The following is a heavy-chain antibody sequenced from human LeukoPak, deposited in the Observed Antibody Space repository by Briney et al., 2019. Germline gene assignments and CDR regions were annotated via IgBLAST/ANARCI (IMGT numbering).Heavy chain of an antibody. CDR3: ARMRDGYMGRYYFDY. CDR2: MKEDGSDK. J-gene: IGHJ4*02. Sequence: GGSLRLSCAASGFTFSSYWMSWVRQAPGKGLEWGANMKEDGSDKYYVDSVKGRFTTSRDNAKNSLYLQMNSLRAEDTAVYYCARMRDGYMGRYYFDYWGQGTLVTVSS. V-gene: IGHV3-7*04. CDR1: GFTFSSYW. D-gene: IGHD5-24*01.